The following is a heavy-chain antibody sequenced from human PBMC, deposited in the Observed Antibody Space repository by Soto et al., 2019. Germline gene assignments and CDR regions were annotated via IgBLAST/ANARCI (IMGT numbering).Heavy chain of an antibody. D-gene: IGHD3-22*01. CDR2: ISSSGDIT. J-gene: IGHJ4*02. CDR1: GFTFSDYQ. Sequence: GSLRLSCAASGFTFSDYQMSWIRQAPGKELEWVSYISSSGDITYYADSVKGRFTISRDNAKNSLYLQMNSLRAEDTAVYYCARDLGYYASSGYFDYWGQGTLVTVSS. V-gene: IGHV3-11*01. CDR3: ARDLGYYASSGYFDY.